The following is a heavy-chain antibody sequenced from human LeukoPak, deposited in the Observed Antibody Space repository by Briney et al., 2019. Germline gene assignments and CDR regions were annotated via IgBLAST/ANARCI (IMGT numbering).Heavy chain of an antibody. CDR2: FDPEDGET. D-gene: IGHD6-6*01. J-gene: IGHJ6*03. CDR1: GYTLTELS. Sequence: ASVKVFCKVSGYTLTELSMHWVRQAPGKGLEWMGGFDPEDGETIYTQKFQGRVTMTEDTSTDTAYMELSSLRSEDTAVYYCATYSVQYSSSRWGYYYYYMDVWGKGTTVTVSS. V-gene: IGHV1-24*01. CDR3: ATYSVQYSSSRWGYYYYYMDV.